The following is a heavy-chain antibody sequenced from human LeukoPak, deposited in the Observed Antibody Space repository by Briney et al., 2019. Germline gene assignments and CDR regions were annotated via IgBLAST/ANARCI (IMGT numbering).Heavy chain of an antibody. Sequence: SGGSLRLSCAASGFTFSSYAMSWVRQPPGKGLEWIGEINHSGSTSYNPSLKSQVTISVDTSKNQFSLKLSSVTAADTAVYYCASHLEMATTGNFGYWGQGTLVTVSS. CDR1: GFTFSSYA. CDR2: INHSGST. D-gene: IGHD1-1*01. J-gene: IGHJ4*02. CDR3: ASHLEMATTGNFGY. V-gene: IGHV4-34*01.